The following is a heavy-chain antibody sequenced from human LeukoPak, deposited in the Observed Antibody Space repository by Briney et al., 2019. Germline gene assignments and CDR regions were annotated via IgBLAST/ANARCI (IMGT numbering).Heavy chain of an antibody. CDR1: GGSISSGDYY. D-gene: IGHD5-24*01. J-gene: IGHJ3*02. V-gene: IGHV4-30-4*08. CDR2: IYYSGST. CDR3: ARPPRSGRWLQSPYAFDI. Sequence: SQTLSLTCTVSGGSISSGDYYWSWIRQPPGKGLEWIGYIYYSGSTNYNPSLKSRVTISVDTSKNQFSLKLSSVTAADTAVYYCARPPRSGRWLQSPYAFDIWGQGTMVTVSS.